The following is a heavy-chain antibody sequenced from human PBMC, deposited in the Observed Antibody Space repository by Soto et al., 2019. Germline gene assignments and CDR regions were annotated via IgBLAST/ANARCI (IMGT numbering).Heavy chain of an antibody. J-gene: IGHJ6*02. Sequence: GESLKISCKGSGYSFTSYWIGWVRQMPGKGLEWMGIINPGDSDTRYSPSFQGQVTISADRSISTAYLQWTGLKASDTAMYYCARTSAAGKYYYGMDVWGQGTTVTVSS. CDR3: ARTSAAGKYYYGMDV. V-gene: IGHV5-51*01. CDR2: INPGDSDT. CDR1: GYSFTSYW. D-gene: IGHD6-13*01.